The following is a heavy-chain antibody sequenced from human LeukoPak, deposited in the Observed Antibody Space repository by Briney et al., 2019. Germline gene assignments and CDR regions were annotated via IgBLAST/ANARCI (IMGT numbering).Heavy chain of an antibody. Sequence: ASVKVSCKASGYTFSNYSIHWVRQAPGQRLEWMGWINAGNGNTKNSQKFQGRVTITRDTSASTAYMELSSLRSEDTAVYYCARDPSTGVVPEGKFSSDYYFDSWGRGTLVTVSS. D-gene: IGHD2-2*01. J-gene: IGHJ4*02. CDR1: GYTFSNYS. V-gene: IGHV1-3*01. CDR3: ARDPSTGVVPEGKFSSDYYFDS. CDR2: INAGNGNT.